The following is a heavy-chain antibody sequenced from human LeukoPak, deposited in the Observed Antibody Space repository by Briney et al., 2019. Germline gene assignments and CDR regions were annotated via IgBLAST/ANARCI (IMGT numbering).Heavy chain of an antibody. CDR1: GFTFGSYG. D-gene: IGHD3-16*01. Sequence: GGSLRLSCAASGFTFGSYGMHWVRQATGTGPVWVSRIKTDGSSTRYADSVKGRFTIARDNDKDTLYLQLNSLRADDTAIYYCARPGGKTTADYWGQGTLVTVSS. CDR2: IKTDGSST. CDR3: ARPGGKTTADY. J-gene: IGHJ4*02. V-gene: IGHV3-74*01.